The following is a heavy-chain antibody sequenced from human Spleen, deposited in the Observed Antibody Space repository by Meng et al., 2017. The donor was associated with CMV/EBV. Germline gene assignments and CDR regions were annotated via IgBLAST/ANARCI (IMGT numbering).Heavy chain of an antibody. J-gene: IGHJ6*02. D-gene: IGHD3-9*01. CDR3: ARDRVSYDILTGYPYGMDV. Sequence: SETLSLTCAVYGGSFSGYYWGWIRQPPGKGLEWIGEIHHSGGTKYNPSLKSRVTVSVDTSKNQFSLGLSSVTAADTAVYYCARDRVSYDILTGYPYGMDVWGQGTTVTVSS. CDR1: GGSFSGYY. V-gene: IGHV4-34*01. CDR2: IHHSGGT.